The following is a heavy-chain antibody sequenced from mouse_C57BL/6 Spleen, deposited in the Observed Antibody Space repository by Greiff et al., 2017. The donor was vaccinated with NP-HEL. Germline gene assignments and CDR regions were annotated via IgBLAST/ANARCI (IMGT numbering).Heavy chain of an antibody. J-gene: IGHJ2*01. CDR3: ARTRGLLPNDYDFDY. CDR2: IDPSDSYT. V-gene: IGHV1-69*01. CDR1: GYTFTSYW. D-gene: IGHD2-4*01. Sequence: QVQLQQPGAELVMPGASVKLSCKASGYTFTSYWMHWVKQRPGQGLEWIGEIDPSDSYTNYNQKFKGKSTLTVDKSSSTAYMQLSSLTSEDSAVYYCARTRGLLPNDYDFDYWGQGTTLTVSS.